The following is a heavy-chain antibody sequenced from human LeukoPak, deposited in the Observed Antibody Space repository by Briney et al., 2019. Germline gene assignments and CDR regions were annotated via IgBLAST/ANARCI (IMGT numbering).Heavy chain of an antibody. CDR2: IIPIFGTA. D-gene: IGHD1-26*01. Sequence: ASVKVSCKASGGTFSSYAISWVRQAPGQGREWMGGIIPIFGTANYAQKFQGRVTITADESTSTAYMELSSLRSEDTAVYYCARADSGSFTAGLDYWGQGTLVTVPS. V-gene: IGHV1-69*13. J-gene: IGHJ4*02. CDR3: ARADSGSFTAGLDY. CDR1: GGTFSSYA.